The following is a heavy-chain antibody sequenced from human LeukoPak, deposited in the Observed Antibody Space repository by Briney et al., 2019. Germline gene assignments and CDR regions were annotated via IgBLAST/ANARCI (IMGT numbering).Heavy chain of an antibody. V-gene: IGHV3-66*01. CDR3: ARVTRNDAFDI. J-gene: IGHJ3*02. Sequence: GGSLRLSCAASGFTVRSNYMSWVRRAPGKGLEWVSVIYSGGSTYYADSVKGRFTISRDNSKNTLYLQMNSLRAEDTAVYYCARVTRNDAFDIWGQGTMVTVSS. CDR2: IYSGGST. D-gene: IGHD1-14*01. CDR1: GFTVRSNY.